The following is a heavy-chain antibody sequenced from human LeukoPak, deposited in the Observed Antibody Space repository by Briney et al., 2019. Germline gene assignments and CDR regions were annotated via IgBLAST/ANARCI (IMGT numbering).Heavy chain of an antibody. CDR1: GFTFSSYA. CDR3: ARPSGRWLQPDTYFDY. D-gene: IGHD5-24*01. Sequence: GGSLRLSCAASGFTFSSYAMHWVRQAPGKGLEWVAVISYVGSNKYYADSVKGRFTISRDNSKNTLYLQMNSLRAEDTAVYYCARPSGRWLQPDTYFDYWGQGTLVTVSS. CDR2: ISYVGSNK. J-gene: IGHJ4*02. V-gene: IGHV3-30-3*01.